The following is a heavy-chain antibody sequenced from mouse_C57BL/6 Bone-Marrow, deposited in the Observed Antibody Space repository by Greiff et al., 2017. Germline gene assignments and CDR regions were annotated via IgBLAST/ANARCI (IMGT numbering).Heavy chain of an antibody. CDR2: IYPGGGYT. CDR3: ARSDYSNYYYAMDY. J-gene: IGHJ4*01. D-gene: IGHD2-5*01. CDR1: GYTFTNYW. Sequence: QVQLQQSGAELVRPGTSVKMSCKASGYTFTNYWIGWAKQRPGHGLEWIGDIYPGGGYTNYNEKFKGKATLTADKSSSTAYMQFSSLTSEDSAIYYCARSDYSNYYYAMDYWGQGTSGTVSS. V-gene: IGHV1-63*01.